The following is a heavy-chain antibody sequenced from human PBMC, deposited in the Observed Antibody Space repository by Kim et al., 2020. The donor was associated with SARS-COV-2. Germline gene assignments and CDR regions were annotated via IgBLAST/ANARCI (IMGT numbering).Heavy chain of an antibody. CDR3: ARVVTIFGVVCWFDP. D-gene: IGHD3-3*01. Sequence: VNAVTGRFTISRDNAKNSLYLQMNSLRAEDTAVYYCARVVTIFGVVCWFDPWGQGTLVTVSS. J-gene: IGHJ5*02. V-gene: IGHV3-7*01.